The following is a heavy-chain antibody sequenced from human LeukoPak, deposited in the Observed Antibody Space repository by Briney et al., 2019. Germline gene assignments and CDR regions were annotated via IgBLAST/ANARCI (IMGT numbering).Heavy chain of an antibody. J-gene: IGHJ3*02. D-gene: IGHD3-10*02. V-gene: IGHV4-59*12. Sequence: SETLSLTCTVSGGSISSYYWSWIRQPPGKGLEWIGYIYYSGSTNYNPSLKSRVTISVDKSKNQFSLTLTSVTAADTAVYYCARPYYVNAFDIWGQGTMVTVS. CDR3: ARPYYVNAFDI. CDR1: GGSISSYY. CDR2: IYYSGST.